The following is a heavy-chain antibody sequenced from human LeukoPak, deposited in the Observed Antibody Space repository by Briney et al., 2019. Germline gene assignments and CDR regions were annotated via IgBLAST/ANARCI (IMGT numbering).Heavy chain of an antibody. CDR3: ARDYYDSSGYYTSWYFDY. Sequence: GGSLRLSCAASGFTVSSNYMSWVRQAPGKGLEWVSVIYSGGSTCYADSVKGRFTISRDNSKNTLYLQMNSLRAEDTAVYYCARDYYDSSGYYTSWYFDYWGQGTLVTVSS. CDR2: IYSGGST. J-gene: IGHJ4*02. D-gene: IGHD3-22*01. V-gene: IGHV3-53*01. CDR1: GFTVSSNY.